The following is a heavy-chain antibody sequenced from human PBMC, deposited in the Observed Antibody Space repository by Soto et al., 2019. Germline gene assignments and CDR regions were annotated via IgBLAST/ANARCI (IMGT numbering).Heavy chain of an antibody. CDR2: ISGSGGST. CDR3: AKNYDYIWGSSFVDY. D-gene: IGHD3-16*01. J-gene: IGHJ4*02. V-gene: IGHV3-23*01. Sequence: GGSLRLSCAASGFTFSSYAMSWVRQAPGKGLEWVSAISGSGGSTYYADSVKGQFTISRDNSKNTLYLQMNSLRAEDTAVYYCAKNYDYIWGSSFVDYWGQGTLVTVSS. CDR1: GFTFSSYA.